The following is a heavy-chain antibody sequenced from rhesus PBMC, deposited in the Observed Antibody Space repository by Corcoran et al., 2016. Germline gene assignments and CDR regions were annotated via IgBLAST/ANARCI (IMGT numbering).Heavy chain of an antibody. V-gene: IGHV4-173*01. CDR3: ARATSCYFDY. CDR1: GGSISSNW. Sequence: QLQLQESGPGLVKPSEPLSLTCAVSGGSISSNWWCWVRAPPGKGVEWIGRISGSGGSTSYNPSLKSRVTISTDTSKNQLSLKLISVTAADTAVYYCARATSCYFDYWGQGVLVTVSS. J-gene: IGHJ4*01. D-gene: IGHD1-1*01. CDR2: ISGSGGST.